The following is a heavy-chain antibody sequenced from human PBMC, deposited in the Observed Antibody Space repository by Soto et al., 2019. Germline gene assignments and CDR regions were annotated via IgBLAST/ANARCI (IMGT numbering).Heavy chain of an antibody. CDR2: FYWNDDK. CDR3: AHRPTNYDILTGYSYYYYGMDV. Sequence: QITLKESGPTLVKPTQTLTLTCTFSGFSLSTSGVGVGWIRQPPGKALDWLASFYWNDDKRYSPSLKSRLTITKDTSKNQVVLTMTNMDPVDTATYYCAHRPTNYDILTGYSYYYYGMDVWGQGTTVTVSS. CDR1: GFSLSTSGVG. J-gene: IGHJ6*02. V-gene: IGHV2-5*01. D-gene: IGHD3-9*01.